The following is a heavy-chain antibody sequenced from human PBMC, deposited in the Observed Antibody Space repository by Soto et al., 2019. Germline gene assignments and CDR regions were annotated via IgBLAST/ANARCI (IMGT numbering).Heavy chain of an antibody. Sequence: SETLSLTCTVSGGSISSYYWSWIRQPAGKGLQWIGRIYTSGSTNYNPSLKSRVTMSVDTSKNQFSLKLSSVTAADTAVYYCARACSSTSCYDVFDSWGQGTLDTVSS. CDR2: IYTSGST. CDR1: GGSISSYY. CDR3: ARACSSTSCYDVFDS. D-gene: IGHD2-2*01. V-gene: IGHV4-4*07. J-gene: IGHJ4*02.